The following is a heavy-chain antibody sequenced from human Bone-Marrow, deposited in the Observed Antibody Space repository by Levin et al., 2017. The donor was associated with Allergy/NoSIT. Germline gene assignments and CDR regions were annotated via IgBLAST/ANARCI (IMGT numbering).Heavy chain of an antibody. D-gene: IGHD2-15*01. CDR1: GFTFSSYG. CDR3: ARDLKISGGSWANWFDP. J-gene: IGHJ5*02. V-gene: IGHV3-33*01. Sequence: GGSLRLSCAASGFTFSSYGMHWVRQAPGKGLEWVAVIWYDGSNKYYADSVKGRFTISRDNSKNTLYLQMNSLRAEDTAVYYCARDLKISGGSWANWFDPWGQGTLVTVSS. CDR2: IWYDGSNK.